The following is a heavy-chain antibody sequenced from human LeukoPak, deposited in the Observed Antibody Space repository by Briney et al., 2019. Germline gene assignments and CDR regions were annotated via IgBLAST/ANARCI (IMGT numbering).Heavy chain of an antibody. Sequence: PSETLSLTYTVSGGSISSYYWSWIRQPPGKGLEWIGYIYYSGSTNYNPSLKSRVTISVDTSKNQFSLKLSSVTAADTAVYYCARVSSSSGAYWGQGTLVTVSS. CDR2: IYYSGST. J-gene: IGHJ4*02. CDR1: GGSISSYY. CDR3: ARVSSSSGAY. D-gene: IGHD6-13*01. V-gene: IGHV4-59*01.